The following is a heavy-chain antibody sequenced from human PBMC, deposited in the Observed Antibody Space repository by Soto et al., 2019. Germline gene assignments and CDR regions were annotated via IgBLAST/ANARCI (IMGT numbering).Heavy chain of an antibody. Sequence: GGSLRLSCAASGFTFSRYAMSWVRQAPGKGLEWVSAISGSGGSAYYADSVRGRFTISRDNSKNTLYLQMNSLGAEDTAVYYCAKELLTGYLSKMPDYWGQGTLVTVSS. CDR3: AKELLTGYLSKMPDY. V-gene: IGHV3-23*01. D-gene: IGHD3-9*01. J-gene: IGHJ4*02. CDR1: GFTFSRYA. CDR2: ISGSGGSA.